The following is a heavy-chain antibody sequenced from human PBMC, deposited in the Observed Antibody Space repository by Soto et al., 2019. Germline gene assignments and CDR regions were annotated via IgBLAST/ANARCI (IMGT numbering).Heavy chain of an antibody. CDR1: GFTFSSYA. CDR3: AKDQVTTEYFFDC. V-gene: IGHV3-30*18. Sequence: PGGSLRLSCVASGFTFSSYAMHWVRQAPGKGLEWVAILSYDGTYKLYADSVKGRFTISRDISKNTLYLQMNSLRAEDTAIYYCAKDQVTTEYFFDCWGQGTLVIVSS. J-gene: IGHJ4*02. D-gene: IGHD1-1*01. CDR2: LSYDGTYK.